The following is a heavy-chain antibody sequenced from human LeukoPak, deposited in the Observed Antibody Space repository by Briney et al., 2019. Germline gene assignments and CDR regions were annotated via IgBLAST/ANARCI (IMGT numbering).Heavy chain of an antibody. CDR2: IYSSGST. D-gene: IGHD5-18*01. J-gene: IGHJ6*03. Sequence: PSETLSLTCTVSSGSINSYYWNWIRQPPGKGLEWIGRIYSSGSTNYSPSLKSRVTISVDTSKNQFSLKLSSVTAADTAVYYCARCGYIYGSLPYYYMDVWGKGTTVIISS. CDR3: ARCGYIYGSLPYYYMDV. CDR1: SGSINSYY. V-gene: IGHV4-59*01.